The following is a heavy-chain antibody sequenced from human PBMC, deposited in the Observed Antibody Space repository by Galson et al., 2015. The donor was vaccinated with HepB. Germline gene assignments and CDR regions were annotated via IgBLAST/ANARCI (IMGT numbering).Heavy chain of an antibody. Sequence: PALGEPTQTLTLTCTFSGFSLSTSGMWVSWIRQPPGKALGWLALIDLGDGKYYSTTLKTRLTLPQDHPKNQVVLTMTNMDPVDTATYYCARGELSGYYDYWGQGTLVTVSS. CDR2: IDLGDGK. J-gene: IGHJ4*02. D-gene: IGHD3-22*01. CDR3: ARGELSGYYDY. CDR1: GFSLSTSGMW. V-gene: IGHV2-70*01.